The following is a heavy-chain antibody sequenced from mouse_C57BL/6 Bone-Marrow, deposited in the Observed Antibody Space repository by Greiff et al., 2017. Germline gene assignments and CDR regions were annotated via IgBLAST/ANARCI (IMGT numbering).Heavy chain of an antibody. J-gene: IGHJ3*01. CDR2: IYPGSGST. CDR1: GYTFTSYW. V-gene: IGHV1-55*01. Sequence: QVHVKQPGAELVKPGASVKMSCKASGYTFTSYWITWVKQRPGQGLEWIGDIYPGSGSTNYNEKFKSKATLTVDTSSSTAYMQLSSLTSEDSAVYYCARLDSSGLAWFAYWGQGTLVTVSA. D-gene: IGHD3-2*02. CDR3: ARLDSSGLAWFAY.